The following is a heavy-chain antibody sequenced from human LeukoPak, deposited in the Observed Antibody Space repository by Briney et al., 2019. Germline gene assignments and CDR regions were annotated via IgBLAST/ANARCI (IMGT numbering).Heavy chain of an antibody. CDR1: GFTFSSYR. J-gene: IGHJ4*02. CDR3: ARGSDSSGYHDY. D-gene: IGHD3-22*01. Sequence: GGSLRLSCAASGFTFSSYRMNWVRQAPGKGLEWVPSISGGSTYIHYADSLKGRLTISRDNAKSSLSLQMNSLRAEDTAVYYCARGSDSSGYHDYWGQGTLVTVSS. V-gene: IGHV3-21*01. CDR2: ISGGSTYI.